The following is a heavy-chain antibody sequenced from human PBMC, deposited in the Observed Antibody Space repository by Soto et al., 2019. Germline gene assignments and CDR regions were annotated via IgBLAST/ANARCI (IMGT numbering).Heavy chain of an antibody. V-gene: IGHV6-1*01. D-gene: IGHD6-6*01. CDR2: TYYRSKWYN. Sequence: KQSQTLSLTCAISGDSVSSNSAAWNWIRQSPSRGLEWLGRTYYRSKWYNDYAVSVKSRITINPDTSKNQFSLQLNSVTPEDTAVYYCARAGFRSIAARHYYFDYWGQGTLVTVSS. J-gene: IGHJ4*02. CDR1: GDSVSSNSAA. CDR3: ARAGFRSIAARHYYFDY.